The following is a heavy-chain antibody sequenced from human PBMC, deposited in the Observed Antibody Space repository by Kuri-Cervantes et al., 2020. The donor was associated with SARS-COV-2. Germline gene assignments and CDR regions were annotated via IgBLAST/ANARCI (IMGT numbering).Heavy chain of an antibody. V-gene: IGHV3-66*02. D-gene: IGHD6-19*01. CDR3: ARDWQWLGSTSFDY. CDR2: IYSGGST. J-gene: IGHJ4*02. Sequence: GGSLRLSCAAYGFTVSSNYMSWVRQAPGKGLEWVSVIYSGGSTYYADSVKGRFTISRDNSKNTLYLQMNSLRAEDTAVYYCARDWQWLGSTSFDYWGQGTLVTVSS. CDR1: GFTVSSNY.